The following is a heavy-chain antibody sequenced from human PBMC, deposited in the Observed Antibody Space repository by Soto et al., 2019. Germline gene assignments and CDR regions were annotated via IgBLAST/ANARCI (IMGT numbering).Heavy chain of an antibody. CDR1: GGSLSSSSYC. CDR2: IYYSGST. Sequence: ASETLSLTCTVSGGSLSSSSYCWGWIRQPPGKGLEWVGSIYYSGSTYYNPSLKSRVTISVDTSKNQFSLKLSSVTAADTAVYYCARRGAKQWLVPHYYYGMDVWGQGTTVTVSS. D-gene: IGHD6-19*01. V-gene: IGHV4-39*01. CDR3: ARRGAKQWLVPHYYYGMDV. J-gene: IGHJ6*02.